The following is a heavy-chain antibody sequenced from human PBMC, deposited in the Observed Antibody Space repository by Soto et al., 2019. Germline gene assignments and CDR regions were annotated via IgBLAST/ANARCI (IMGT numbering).Heavy chain of an antibody. Sequence: EVQLVESGGGLVQPGGSLRLSCAASGFLFSTYWMFWVRQVPRKGLLWVSSIKSDGSSTSYADSVKGRFTISRDNTKNTLDLQMPSLRAEDTAVYYCAIGGGDYNYFDHWGQGILVTVSS. CDR3: AIGGGDYNYFDH. J-gene: IGHJ4*02. D-gene: IGHD2-21*01. V-gene: IGHV3-74*01. CDR2: IKSDGSST. CDR1: GFLFSTYW.